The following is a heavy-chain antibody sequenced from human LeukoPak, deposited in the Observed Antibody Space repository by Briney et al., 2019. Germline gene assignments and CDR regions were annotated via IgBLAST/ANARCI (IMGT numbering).Heavy chain of an antibody. CDR1: GFSLSTSGVG. CDR3: AHVLFGDYGLNWFDP. Sequence: SGPTLVKPTQTLTLTCTFSGFSLSTSGVGVGWIRQPPGKALEWLALIYWDDDKRYSPSLKSRLTITKNTSKNQVALTMTNMDPVDTATYYCAHVLFGDYGLNWFDPWGQGTLVTVSS. CDR2: IYWDDDK. D-gene: IGHD4-17*01. V-gene: IGHV2-5*02. J-gene: IGHJ5*02.